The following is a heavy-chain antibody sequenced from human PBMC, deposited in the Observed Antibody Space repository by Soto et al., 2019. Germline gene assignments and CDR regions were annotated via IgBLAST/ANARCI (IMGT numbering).Heavy chain of an antibody. CDR1: GLIFSNYK. CDR2: INTDGSIT. Sequence: PGGSLRLSCAASGLIFSNYKMHWVRQPPGKGLMWVSRINTDGSITDYADSVKGRFTVSRDNAKNTMYLQMNSLRAEDTAVYYCARDTNGLHYWGQGTLVTVSS. D-gene: IGHD2-8*01. CDR3: ARDTNGLHY. V-gene: IGHV3-74*01. J-gene: IGHJ4*02.